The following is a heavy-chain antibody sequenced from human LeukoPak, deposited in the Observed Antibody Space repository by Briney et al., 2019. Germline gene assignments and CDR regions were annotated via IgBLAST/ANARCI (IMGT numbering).Heavy chain of an antibody. V-gene: IGHV3-30*02. CDR2: IRYDGSNK. J-gene: IGHJ2*01. Sequence: PGGSLRLSCAASGFTFSSYGMHWVRQAPGKGLEWVAFIRYDGSNKYYADSVKGRFTISRDNSKNTLYLQMNSLRAEDTAVYYCAKESPKRSGFLGHWYFDLWGRGTLVTVSS. CDR1: GFTFSSYG. D-gene: IGHD1-1*01. CDR3: AKESPKRSGFLGHWYFDL.